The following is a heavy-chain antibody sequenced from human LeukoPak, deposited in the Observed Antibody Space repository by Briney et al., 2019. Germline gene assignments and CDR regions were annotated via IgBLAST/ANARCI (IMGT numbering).Heavy chain of an antibody. CDR3: ARGNLVATLYFDY. D-gene: IGHD5-12*01. V-gene: IGHV4-59*01. Sequence: SETLSLTCTVSGGSISTYYWSWFRQPPGKGLEWIGYIYYSGYTNYIPSLKSRVTISLDTSKNQFSLSLSSVTAADTAVYYCARGNLVATLYFDYWGQGALVAVSS. J-gene: IGHJ4*02. CDR1: GGSISTYY. CDR2: IYYSGYT.